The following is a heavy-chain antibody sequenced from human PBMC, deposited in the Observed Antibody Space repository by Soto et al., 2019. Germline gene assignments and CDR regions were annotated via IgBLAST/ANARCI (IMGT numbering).Heavy chain of an antibody. Sequence: GGSLRLSCVASGFTFSSYEMNWVRQAPGKGLEWVSKITSSGSNKYYADSVKGRFTISRDNAKNSLFLQMISLRAEDTAVYYCASPYDGSAYYPIGFWGQGTLVTVSS. D-gene: IGHD3-22*01. CDR3: ASPYDGSAYYPIGF. J-gene: IGHJ4*02. V-gene: IGHV3-48*03. CDR1: GFTFSSYE. CDR2: ITSSGSNK.